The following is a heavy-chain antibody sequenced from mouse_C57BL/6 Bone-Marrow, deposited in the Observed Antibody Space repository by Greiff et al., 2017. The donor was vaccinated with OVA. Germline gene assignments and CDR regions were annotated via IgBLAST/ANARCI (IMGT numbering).Heavy chain of an antibody. CDR3: ARGAGNYRSYFDY. D-gene: IGHD2-1*01. CDR1: GFTFSSYA. CDR2: ISDGGSYT. J-gene: IGHJ2*01. V-gene: IGHV5-4*03. Sequence: EVKLMESGGGLVKPGGSLKLSCAASGFTFSSYAMSWVRQTPEKRLEWVATISDGGSYTYYPDNVKGRFTISRDNAKNNLYLQMSHLKSEDTAKYYGARGAGNYRSYFDYWGQGTTLTVSS.